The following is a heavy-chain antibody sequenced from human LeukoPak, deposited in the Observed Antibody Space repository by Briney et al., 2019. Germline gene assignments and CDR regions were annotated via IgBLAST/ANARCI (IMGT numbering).Heavy chain of an antibody. CDR1: GFTFSSYA. CDR2: ISYDGSNK. CDR3: ARILGYSSSWPRIDY. J-gene: IGHJ4*02. V-gene: IGHV3-30-3*01. D-gene: IGHD6-13*01. Sequence: GGSLRLSCAASGFTFSSYAMHWVRQAPGKGLEWVAVISYDGSNKYYADSVKGRFTISRDNSKNTLYLQMNSLRAEDTAVYYCARILGYSSSWPRIDYWGRGTLVTVSS.